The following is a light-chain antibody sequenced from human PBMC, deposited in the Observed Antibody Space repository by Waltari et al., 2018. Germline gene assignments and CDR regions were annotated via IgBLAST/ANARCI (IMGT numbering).Light chain of an antibody. Sequence: EIVLTQSPGTLSLSPGERATLSCRASQSVHNYLAWYQQKPGQAPRLLIYNALHRATGIPARFSGSGSGTDFTITISRLQPEDFGVYYCQQRGNWITFGQGTRLEIK. CDR2: NAL. CDR1: QSVHNY. V-gene: IGKV3-11*01. CDR3: QQRGNWIT. J-gene: IGKJ5*01.